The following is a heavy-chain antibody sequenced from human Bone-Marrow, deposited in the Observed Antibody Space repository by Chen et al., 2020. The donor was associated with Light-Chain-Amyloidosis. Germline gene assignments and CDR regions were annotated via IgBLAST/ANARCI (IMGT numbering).Heavy chain of an antibody. CDR2: INVGKGNT. CDR1: GYRFSGYA. V-gene: IGHV1-3*01. D-gene: IGHD2-8*01. Sequence: QLHVVQSGPEGKKPGAPGNVSCKHSGYRFSGYALHWVRQAPGQRPEWIGWINVGKGNTKYSRRWQDRVTITRDTVATTAYMELNSLKSEDTAVYYCAAAINGEYFEFWGPGTLVTVSS. CDR3: AAAINGEYFEF. J-gene: IGHJ4*02.